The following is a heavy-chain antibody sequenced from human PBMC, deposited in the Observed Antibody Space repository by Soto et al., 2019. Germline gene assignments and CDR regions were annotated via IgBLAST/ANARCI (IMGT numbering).Heavy chain of an antibody. V-gene: IGHV5-10-1*01. CDR3: ARHSVYCTNGVCFIYGMDV. J-gene: IGHJ6*02. CDR2: IDPSDSYT. CDR1: GYSFTSYW. D-gene: IGHD2-8*01. Sequence: PGESLKISCRGSGYSFTSYWISWVRQMPGKGLEWMGRIDPSDSYTNYSPSFQGHVTISADKSISTAYLQWSSLKASDTAMYYCARHSVYCTNGVCFIYGMDVWGQGTTVT.